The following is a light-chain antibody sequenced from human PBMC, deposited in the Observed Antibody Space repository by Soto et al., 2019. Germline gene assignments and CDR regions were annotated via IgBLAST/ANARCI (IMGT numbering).Light chain of an antibody. J-gene: IGKJ5*01. V-gene: IGKV1-33*01. CDR3: QHYDHLPIT. CDR2: DAS. Sequence: DTQMTHSPSSLSASVGDRVTITCXASQDITNYLNWYQQKPGRAPRLLLYDASSLETGVPSRFSGSGSGTDFTLTISSLQPEDVATYYCQHYDHLPITFGQGTRLEIK. CDR1: QDITNY.